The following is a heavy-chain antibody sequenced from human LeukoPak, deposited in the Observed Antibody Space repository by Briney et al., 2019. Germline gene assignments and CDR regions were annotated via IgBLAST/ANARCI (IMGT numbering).Heavy chain of an antibody. Sequence: GGSLRLSCAASNFTFGSYGMNWVRHVPGKGLEWVAYISYEGSDKYYTDSVKGRFTISRDNSKNTLSLQMNSLRVEDRAIYYCAKDQCSTSSWLACRFFDYWGQGSLVTVSS. D-gene: IGHD2-2*01. J-gene: IGHJ4*02. CDR3: AKDQCSTSSWLACRFFDY. CDR2: ISYEGSDK. CDR1: NFTFGSYG. V-gene: IGHV3-30*02.